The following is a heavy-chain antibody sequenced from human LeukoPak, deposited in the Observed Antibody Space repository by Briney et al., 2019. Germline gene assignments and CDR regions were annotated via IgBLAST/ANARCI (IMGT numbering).Heavy chain of an antibody. CDR3: ARLIVGATGDWFDP. Sequence: SQTLSLTCAISGDSVSSNSAAWNWIRQSPSRGLEWLGRTFYRSKWYYDSAVSVKSRITTNPDTSKNQFSLQLNSVTPEDTAVYYCARLIVGATGDWFDPWGQGTLVTVSS. CDR2: TFYRSKWYY. CDR1: GDSVSSNSAA. V-gene: IGHV6-1*01. J-gene: IGHJ5*02. D-gene: IGHD1-26*01.